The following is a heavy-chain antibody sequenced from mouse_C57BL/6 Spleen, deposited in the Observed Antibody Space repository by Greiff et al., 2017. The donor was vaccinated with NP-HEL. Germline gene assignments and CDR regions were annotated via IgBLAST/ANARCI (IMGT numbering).Heavy chain of an antibody. CDR1: GYTFTSYW. J-gene: IGHJ3*01. D-gene: IGHD1-1*01. V-gene: IGHV1-53*01. CDR2: INPSNGGT. Sequence: VQLQQSGTELVKPGASVKLSCKASGYTFTSYWMHWVKQRPGQGLEWIGNINPSNGGTNYNEQFKSKATLTGDKSSSTAYMQLSSLTSEDSAVYYCARDYYGSSLFAYLGQGTLVTVSA. CDR3: ARDYYGSSLFAY.